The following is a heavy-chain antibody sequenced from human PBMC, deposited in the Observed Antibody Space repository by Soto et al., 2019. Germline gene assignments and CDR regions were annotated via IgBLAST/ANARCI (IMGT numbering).Heavy chain of an antibody. CDR3: AADLLYSSSWFNYYGMYV. CDR2: IVVGSGNT. CDR1: GFTFTSSA. V-gene: IGHV1-58*02. J-gene: IGHJ6*02. D-gene: IGHD6-13*01. Sequence: GASVKVSCKASGFTFTSSAMQWVRQARGQRLEWIGWIVVGSGNTNYAQKFQERVTITRDMSTSTAYMELSSLRSEDTAVYYCAADLLYSSSWFNYYGMYVWGQGTTVTVSS.